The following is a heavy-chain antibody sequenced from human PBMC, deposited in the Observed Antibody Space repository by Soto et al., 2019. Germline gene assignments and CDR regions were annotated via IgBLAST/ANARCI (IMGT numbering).Heavy chain of an antibody. Sequence: ESGGGLVQPGGSLRLSCAASGFTFSDHYMDWVRQAPGKGLEWVGRIRNIPNSYTTEYAASVKGRFTISRDNSKNSLYLQMNSLKTEDTAVYYCAREGYTYSYFDYWGQGTLVTVSS. D-gene: IGHD3-16*01. J-gene: IGHJ4*02. CDR1: GFTFSDHY. V-gene: IGHV3-72*01. CDR2: IRNIPNSYTT. CDR3: AREGYTYSYFDY.